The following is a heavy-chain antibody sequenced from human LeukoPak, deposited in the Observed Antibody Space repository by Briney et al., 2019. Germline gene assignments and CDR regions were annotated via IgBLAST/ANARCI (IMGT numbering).Heavy chain of an antibody. CDR1: GFTFSTYN. CDR3: ARDLKWGVTFADDY. Sequence: GGSLRLSCAASGFTFSTYNMNWVRQAPGKGLEWVSYISSSSSTIYYADSVKGRFTISRDNAKNSLYLQMNSLRAEDTAVYYCARDLKWGVTFADDYWGQGTLVTVSS. CDR2: ISSSSSTI. D-gene: IGHD3-10*01. V-gene: IGHV3-48*01. J-gene: IGHJ4*02.